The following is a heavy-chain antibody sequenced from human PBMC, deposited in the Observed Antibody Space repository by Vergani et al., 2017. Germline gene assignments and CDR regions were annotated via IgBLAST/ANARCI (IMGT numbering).Heavy chain of an antibody. Sequence: QMQLQESGPGLVKASETLSLTCTVSGASIISRSYYWGWIRQPPGKGLEWIASIYYSGSNYYNPSLKSRVTISVDTSKNQFSLKLSSVTAADTAVYFCARHSTVEWLVKLGWIDPWGQGILVTVAS. CDR1: GASIISRSYY. V-gene: IGHV4-39*01. CDR3: ARHSTVEWLVKLGWIDP. CDR2: IYYSGSN. J-gene: IGHJ5*02. D-gene: IGHD6-19*01.